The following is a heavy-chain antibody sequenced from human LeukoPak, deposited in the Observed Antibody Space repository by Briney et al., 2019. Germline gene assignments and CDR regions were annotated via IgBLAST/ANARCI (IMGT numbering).Heavy chain of an antibody. V-gene: IGHV4-39*02. CDR2: IYYTGIT. D-gene: IGHD3-22*01. CDR1: GGSISSSIYN. CDR3: ARERDYYDSSGDNWFDP. J-gene: IGHJ5*02. Sequence: SETLPLTCTISGGSISSSIYNWGWIRQSRGKGLEWIGSIYYTGITNYNPSLKSQVTISVDTSKNQFSLRLSSVTAADTSVYYCARERDYYDSSGDNWFDPWGQGTLVTVSS.